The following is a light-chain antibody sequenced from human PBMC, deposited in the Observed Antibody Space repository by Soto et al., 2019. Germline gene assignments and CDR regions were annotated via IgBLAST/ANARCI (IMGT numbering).Light chain of an antibody. Sequence: DIQMTQSPSTLSASVGDRVIITCRASQSVSSWLVWYQQKPGKAPNLLIYKASILKSGVPSRFSGSGSGTEFTLTISSLQPDDFATYYCQQYDNDSWTFGQGTKVEIK. CDR1: QSVSSW. CDR2: KAS. J-gene: IGKJ1*01. V-gene: IGKV1-5*03. CDR3: QQYDNDSWT.